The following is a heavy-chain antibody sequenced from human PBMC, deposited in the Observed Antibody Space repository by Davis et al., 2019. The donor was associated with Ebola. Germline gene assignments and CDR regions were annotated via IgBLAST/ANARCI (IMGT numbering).Heavy chain of an antibody. CDR1: GVSTSDYY. CDR3: ARHRSERDWFDP. J-gene: IGHJ5*02. Sequence: SETLSLTCTVSGVSTSDYYWSWLRQPPGKGLEWIGFLYSGGNSNYNPSLKSRVTMSIDTSKNQFSLNLSSVTAADTAMYYCARHRSERDWFDPWGRGTLVTVSS. CDR2: LYSGGNS. D-gene: IGHD3-10*01. V-gene: IGHV4-59*08.